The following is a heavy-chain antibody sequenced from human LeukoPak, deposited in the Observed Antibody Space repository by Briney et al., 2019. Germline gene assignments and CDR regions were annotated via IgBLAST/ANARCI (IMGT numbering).Heavy chain of an antibody. V-gene: IGHV3-74*01. CDR1: GFTFSSYW. Sequence: GGSLRLSCAASGFTFSSYWMHWVRQAPGKGLVWVSRINTDGSNTNYADSVKGRFTISRDNAKNSLYLQMNSLRDDDMALYYCARGNSGSYSQDWFDPWGQGTLVTVSS. CDR2: INTDGSNT. J-gene: IGHJ5*02. D-gene: IGHD1-26*01. CDR3: ARGNSGSYSQDWFDP.